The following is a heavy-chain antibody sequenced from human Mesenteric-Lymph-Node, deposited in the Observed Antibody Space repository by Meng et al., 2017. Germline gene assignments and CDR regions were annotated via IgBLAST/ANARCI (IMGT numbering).Heavy chain of an antibody. CDR1: GGSISSYY. Sequence: GSLRLSCTVSGGSISSYYWSWIRQPPGKGLEWIGYIYYSGSTNYNPSLKSRVTISVDTSKNSLYLQMNSLRAEDTAVYYCARVTSIAVAGVDYWGQGTLVTVSS. D-gene: IGHD6-19*01. J-gene: IGHJ4*02. V-gene: IGHV4-59*12. CDR2: IYYSGST. CDR3: ARVTSIAVAGVDY.